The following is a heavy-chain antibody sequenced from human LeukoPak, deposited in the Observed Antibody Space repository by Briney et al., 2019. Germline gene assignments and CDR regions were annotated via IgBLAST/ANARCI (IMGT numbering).Heavy chain of an antibody. CDR3: AKGSALWDWSYYFDY. CDR1: GFTFSSYW. CDR2: ISGSGGST. V-gene: IGHV3-23*01. J-gene: IGHJ4*02. Sequence: GGSLRLSCAASGFTFSSYWMSWVRQAPGKGLEWVSAISGSGGSTYYADSVKGRFTISRDYSKNTLYLQMNSLRAEDTAVYYCAKGSALWDWSYYFDYWGQGTLVTVSS. D-gene: IGHD3-10*01.